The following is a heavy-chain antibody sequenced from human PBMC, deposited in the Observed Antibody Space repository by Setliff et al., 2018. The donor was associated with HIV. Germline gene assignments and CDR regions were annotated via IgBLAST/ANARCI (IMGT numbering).Heavy chain of an antibody. Sequence: SETLSLTCTVSGGSISSGSYYWSWIRQPAGKGLEWIGHIYTSGSTNYNPSLKSRVTISVDTSKNQFSLKVRSVTATDTAVYYCAREGDYADFEYWGQGTLVTSPQ. CDR1: GGSISSGSYY. CDR3: AREGDYADFEY. CDR2: IYTSGST. D-gene: IGHD4-17*01. V-gene: IGHV4-61*09. J-gene: IGHJ4*02.